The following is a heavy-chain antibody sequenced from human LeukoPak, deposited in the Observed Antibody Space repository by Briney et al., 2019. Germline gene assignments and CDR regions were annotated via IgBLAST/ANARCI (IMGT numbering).Heavy chain of an antibody. CDR3: ARATFPNWDDAFDI. J-gene: IGHJ3*02. CDR1: GYTFTGYS. Sequence: ASVKVSCKASGYTFTGYSIHWVRQAPGQGLEWMGWINPNSGGTNYAQKFQGRVTMTRDTSISTAYMELSRLRSDDTAVYYCARATFPNWDDAFDIWGQGTMVTVSS. D-gene: IGHD7-27*01. V-gene: IGHV1-2*02. CDR2: INPNSGGT.